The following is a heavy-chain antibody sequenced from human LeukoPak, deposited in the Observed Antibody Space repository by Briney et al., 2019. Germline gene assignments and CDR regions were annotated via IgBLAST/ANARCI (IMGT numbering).Heavy chain of an antibody. V-gene: IGHV4-59*08. CDR3: ARRPDYGDYWYFDL. D-gene: IGHD4-17*01. CDR1: GVSISSYY. Sequence: KPSETLSLTCTVSGVSISSYYWSWIRQPPGKGLEWIGYIYYSGNTNYNPSLKSRVTISVDTSKDQFSLKLNSVTAADTAVYYCARRPDYGDYWYFDLWGRGTLVTVSS. CDR2: IYYSGNT. J-gene: IGHJ2*01.